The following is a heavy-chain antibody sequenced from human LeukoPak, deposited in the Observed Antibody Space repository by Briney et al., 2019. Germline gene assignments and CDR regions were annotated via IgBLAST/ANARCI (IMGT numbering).Heavy chain of an antibody. J-gene: IGHJ4*02. D-gene: IGHD5-12*01. Sequence: PGGSLRLSCGASGFTFTTHWTHWVRQAPGKGLVWVSRIKPDGSDTNYADSVKGRFTISRDNAKNTVYLQMNSLRAGDTAVYYCARGKYGGYFIDYWGQGTLVTVSS. V-gene: IGHV3-74*01. CDR1: GFTFTTHW. CDR2: IKPDGSDT. CDR3: ARGKYGGYFIDY.